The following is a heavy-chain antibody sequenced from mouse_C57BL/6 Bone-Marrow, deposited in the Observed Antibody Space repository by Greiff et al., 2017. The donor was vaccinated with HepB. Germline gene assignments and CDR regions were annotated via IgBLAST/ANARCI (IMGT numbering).Heavy chain of an antibody. CDR1: GYTFTSYW. CDR2: IDPSDSYT. J-gene: IGHJ3*01. CDR3: ARSEYYGSSPWFAY. V-gene: IGHV1-69*01. Sequence: QVQLQQSGAELVMPGASVKLSCKASGYTFTSYWMHWVKQRPGQGLEWIGEIDPSDSYTNYNQKFKGKSTLTVDKSSSTAYMQLSSLTSEDSAVYYCARSEYYGSSPWFAYWGQGTLVTVSA. D-gene: IGHD1-1*01.